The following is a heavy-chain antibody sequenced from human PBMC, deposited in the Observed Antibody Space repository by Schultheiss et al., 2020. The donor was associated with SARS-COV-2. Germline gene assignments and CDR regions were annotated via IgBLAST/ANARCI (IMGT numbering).Heavy chain of an antibody. V-gene: IGHV3-33*08. Sequence: GESLKISCAASGFTFSSYAMHWVRQAPGKGLEWVAVIWYDGSNKYYADSVKGRFSISRDNAKNSLYLQMNSLRAEDTAVYYCTRDQSNRIVVVTANSGELYYYYGMDVWGQGTTVTVSS. CDR3: TRDQSNRIVVVTANSGELYYYYGMDV. CDR1: GFTFSSYA. J-gene: IGHJ6*02. CDR2: IWYDGSNK. D-gene: IGHD2-21*02.